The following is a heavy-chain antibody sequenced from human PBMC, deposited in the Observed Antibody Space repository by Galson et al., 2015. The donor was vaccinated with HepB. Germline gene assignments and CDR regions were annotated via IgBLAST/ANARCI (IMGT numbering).Heavy chain of an antibody. D-gene: IGHD2-15*01. Sequence: SLRLPCAASGFTFSSYGMSWVRQAPGKGLEWVANIKQDGSEKYYVDSVKGRFTIFRDNAKNSLYLQMNSLRAEDTAVYYCARKGYCSGGSCYLYYYGMDVWGQGTTVTVSS. CDR2: IKQDGSEK. J-gene: IGHJ6*02. V-gene: IGHV3-7*03. CDR1: GFTFSSYG. CDR3: ARKGYCSGGSCYLYYYGMDV.